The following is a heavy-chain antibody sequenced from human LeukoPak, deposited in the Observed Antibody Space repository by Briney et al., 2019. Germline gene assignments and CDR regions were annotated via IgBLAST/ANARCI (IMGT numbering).Heavy chain of an antibody. CDR3: ARDCGGDCYSPYFDY. V-gene: IGHV3-11*04. J-gene: IGHJ4*02. D-gene: IGHD2-21*02. CDR1: GFTVSSNY. Sequence: GGSLRLSCAASGFTVSSNYMSWVRQAPGKGLEWVSYISSSGSTIYYADSVKGRFTISRDNAKNSLYLQMNSLRAEDTAVYYCARDCGGDCYSPYFDYWGQGTLVTVSS. CDR2: ISSSGSTI.